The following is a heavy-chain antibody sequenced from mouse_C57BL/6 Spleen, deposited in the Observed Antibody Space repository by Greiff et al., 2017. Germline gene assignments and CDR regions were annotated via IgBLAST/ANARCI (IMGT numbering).Heavy chain of an antibody. CDR2: IRNKANGYTT. CDR3: ARYKAHYDYGAYYAMDY. J-gene: IGHJ4*01. CDR1: GFTFTDYY. Sequence: DVKLVESGGGLVQPGGSLSLSCAASGFTFTDYYMSWVRQPPGKALEWLGFIRNKANGYTTEYSASVKGRFTISRDNSQSILYLQMNALRAEDSATYYCARYKAHYDYGAYYAMDYWGQGTSVTVSS. V-gene: IGHV7-3*01. D-gene: IGHD2-4*01.